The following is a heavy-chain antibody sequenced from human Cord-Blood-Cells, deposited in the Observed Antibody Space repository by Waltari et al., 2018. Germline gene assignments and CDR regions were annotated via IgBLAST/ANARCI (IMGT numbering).Heavy chain of an antibody. Sequence: QVQLQQWGAGLLKPSETLSLTCAVYGGSFSGYYWSWIRQPPGKGLEWIGEIKHSGSTNYNPSLKSRVTISVDTSKNQFSLKLSSVTAADTAVYYCARDAQLWPYYYYGMDVWGQGTTVTVSS. CDR1: GGSFSGYY. J-gene: IGHJ6*02. V-gene: IGHV4-34*01. CDR3: ARDAQLWPYYYYGMDV. CDR2: IKHSGST. D-gene: IGHD5-18*01.